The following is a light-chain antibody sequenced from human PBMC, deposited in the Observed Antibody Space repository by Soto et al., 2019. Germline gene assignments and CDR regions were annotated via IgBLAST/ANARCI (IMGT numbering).Light chain of an antibody. CDR1: QTISTW. CDR3: QQYYSYPWT. Sequence: IQMTQSPSTLSASVGDRVTFTCRASQTISTWLAWYQQKPGEAPKLLIYKASTLEVGVPSRFSASGSGTEFTLTINTLQPADFATYYCQQYYSYPWTFDQGTKV. V-gene: IGKV1-5*03. CDR2: KAS. J-gene: IGKJ1*01.